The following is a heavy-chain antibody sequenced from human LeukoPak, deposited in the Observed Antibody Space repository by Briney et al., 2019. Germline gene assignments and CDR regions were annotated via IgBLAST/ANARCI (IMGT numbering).Heavy chain of an antibody. Sequence: RASVRVSCKTSGYVFNIGITWLRQAPGQGLEWMGWVSAYKGYTSHAQKFQDRVIMTTDTSTTTAYMELRNLKSDDTAVYYCARWSRGPPGKSFDYWGQGTLVTVSS. CDR1: GYVFNIG. CDR3: ARWSRGPPGKSFDY. D-gene: IGHD3-10*01. J-gene: IGHJ4*02. V-gene: IGHV1-18*01. CDR2: VSAYKGYT.